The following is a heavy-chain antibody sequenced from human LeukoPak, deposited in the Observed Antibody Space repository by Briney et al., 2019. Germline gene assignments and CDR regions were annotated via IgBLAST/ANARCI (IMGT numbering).Heavy chain of an antibody. D-gene: IGHD3-3*01. V-gene: IGHV1-46*01. CDR1: GYTFTSYY. CDR2: INPSGGST. CDR3: ARDVGAIFGVVIERYYYYYMDV. Sequence: ASVKVSCKASGYTFTSYYIHWVRQAPGQGLEWMGIINPSGGSTSYAQKFQGRVTMTRDTSTSTVYMELSSLRSEDTAVYYCARDVGAIFGVVIERYYYYYMDVWGKGTTVTVSS. J-gene: IGHJ6*03.